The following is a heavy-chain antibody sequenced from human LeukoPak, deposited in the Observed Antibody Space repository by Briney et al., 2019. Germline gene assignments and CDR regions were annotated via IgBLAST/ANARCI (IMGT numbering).Heavy chain of an antibody. D-gene: IGHD2-2*01. V-gene: IGHV4-30-4*01. Sequence: SETLSLTCTVSGGSISTYYWSWIRQPPGKGLGWIGYIYNSGSTYYNPSLRSRVIISGDTSKNQFSLKLDSVTAADTAVYYCARRPGGAFDIWGQGTMVTVSS. CDR3: ARRPGGAFDI. J-gene: IGHJ3*02. CDR2: IYNSGST. CDR1: GGSISTYY.